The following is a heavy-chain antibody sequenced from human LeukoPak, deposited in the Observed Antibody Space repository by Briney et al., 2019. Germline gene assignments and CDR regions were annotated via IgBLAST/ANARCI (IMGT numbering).Heavy chain of an antibody. CDR1: GYTFSDYG. CDR3: ARDGGTYYYFDH. V-gene: IGHV1-18*01. Sequence: ASVKVSCKASGYTFSDYGISWLRQAPGQGLEWMGWINGYNGYTNYVQNFQGRVTVTTDTSTNTAYMELRSLRYDDTAIYYCARDGGTYYYFDHWGQGTLVTVSS. CDR2: INGYNGYT. J-gene: IGHJ4*02. D-gene: IGHD1-26*01.